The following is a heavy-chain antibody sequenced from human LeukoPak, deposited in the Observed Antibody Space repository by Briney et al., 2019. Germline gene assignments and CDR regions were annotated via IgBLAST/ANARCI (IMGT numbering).Heavy chain of an antibody. J-gene: IGHJ6*03. D-gene: IGHD5-18*01. CDR2: IYYSGST. CDR3: ARRGYSYGYHYMDV. V-gene: IGHV4-39*01. CDR1: GGSISSYY. Sequence: SETLSLTCTVSGGSISSYYWGWIRQPPGKGLEWIGSIYYSGSTYYNPSLKSRVTISVDTSKNQFSLKLSSVTAADTAVYYCARRGYSYGYHYMDVWGKGTTVTVSS.